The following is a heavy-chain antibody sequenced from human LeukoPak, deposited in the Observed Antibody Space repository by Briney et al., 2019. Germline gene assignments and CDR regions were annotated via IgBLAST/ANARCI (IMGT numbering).Heavy chain of an antibody. V-gene: IGHV3-23*01. J-gene: IGHJ4*02. CDR1: GFTSSAHD. D-gene: IGHD3-10*01. CDR2: TNFGGSIT. Sequence: GGSLRLSCAASGFTSSAHDMTWVRQTPGRVPEWLSSTNFGGSITCYADSVRGRFTMSRDRSKDTLYLHMNSLRVDDTAVYFCAKGPIFGSWRAIAYWGQGILVTVSS. CDR3: AKGPIFGSWRAIAY.